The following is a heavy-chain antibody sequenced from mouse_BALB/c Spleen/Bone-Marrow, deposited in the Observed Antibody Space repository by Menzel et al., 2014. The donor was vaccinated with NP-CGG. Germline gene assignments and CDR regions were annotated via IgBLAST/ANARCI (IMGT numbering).Heavy chain of an antibody. D-gene: IGHD1-1*01. Sequence: DLVKPGASVKLSCKASGYTFTSYWINWIKQRPGQGLEWIGRIAPGSGSTYYNEMFKGKATLTVDTSSSTAYIQLSSLSSEDSAVYCRARGGEYYGSSSFAYWGQGTLVTVSA. CDR2: IAPGSGST. CDR1: GYTFTSYW. V-gene: IGHV1S41*01. J-gene: IGHJ3*01. CDR3: ARGGEYYGSSSFAY.